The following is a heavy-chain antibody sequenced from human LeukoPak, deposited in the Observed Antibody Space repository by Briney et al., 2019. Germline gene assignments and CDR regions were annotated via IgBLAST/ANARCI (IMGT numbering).Heavy chain of an antibody. Sequence: SVKVSCKASGGTFSSYAISWVRQAPGQGLEWMGRIIPIFGTASYAQKFQGRVTITTDESTSTAYMELSSLRSEDTAVYYCAGHYDSSGYYNYWGQGTLVTVSS. J-gene: IGHJ4*02. V-gene: IGHV1-69*05. CDR1: GGTFSSYA. CDR2: IIPIFGTA. CDR3: AGHYDSSGYYNY. D-gene: IGHD3-22*01.